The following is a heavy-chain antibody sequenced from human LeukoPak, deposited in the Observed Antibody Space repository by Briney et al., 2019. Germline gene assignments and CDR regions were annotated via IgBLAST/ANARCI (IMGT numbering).Heavy chain of an antibody. Sequence: PGGSLRLSCAASGFPFRPFWMTWVRQAPGKGPEFVATMNRDGSEVAYGNSVRGRFTISRDNAKNSLYLQMYTLRAEDTAVYYCARDRTTVTTFDYWGQGTLVTVSS. CDR2: MNRDGSEV. CDR1: GFPFRPFW. V-gene: IGHV3-7*01. D-gene: IGHD4-17*01. J-gene: IGHJ4*02. CDR3: ARDRTTVTTFDY.